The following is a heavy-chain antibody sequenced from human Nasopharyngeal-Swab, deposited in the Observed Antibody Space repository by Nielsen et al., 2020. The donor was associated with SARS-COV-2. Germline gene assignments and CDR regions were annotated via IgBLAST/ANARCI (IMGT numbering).Heavy chain of an antibody. D-gene: IGHD2-2*02. Sequence: ASVKVSCKASGYTFTSYDINWVRQATGQGLEWMGWMNPNSGNTGYAQKFQGRVTMTRNTSISTAYMELSSLRSEDTAVYYCATLGYCSSTSCYTDYYYMDVWGKGTTVIVSS. CDR2: MNPNSGNT. J-gene: IGHJ6*03. V-gene: IGHV1-8*01. CDR1: GYTFTSYD. CDR3: ATLGYCSSTSCYTDYYYMDV.